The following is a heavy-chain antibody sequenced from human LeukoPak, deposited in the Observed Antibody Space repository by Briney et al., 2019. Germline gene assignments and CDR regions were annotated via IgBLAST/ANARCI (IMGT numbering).Heavy chain of an antibody. Sequence: ASVKVSCKASGYTFTGYYMHWVRQAPGQGLEWMGRINPNSGGTNYAQKFQGRVTMTRETSISTAYMELSRLRSDDTAVYYCARAGSSSWYSFDYWGQGTLVTVSS. CDR2: INPNSGGT. CDR3: ARAGSSSWYSFDY. D-gene: IGHD6-13*01. J-gene: IGHJ4*02. CDR1: GYTFTGYY. V-gene: IGHV1-2*06.